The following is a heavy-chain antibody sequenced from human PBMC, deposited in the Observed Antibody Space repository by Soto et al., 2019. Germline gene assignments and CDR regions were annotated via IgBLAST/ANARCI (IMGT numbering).Heavy chain of an antibody. D-gene: IGHD2-21*01. CDR1: RFAFSSHG. V-gene: IGHV3-33*01. J-gene: IGHJ4*03. Sequence: GGSLRLSCAASRFAFSSHGMHWARQAPGKGLEWVAVIWYDGSDEYYADSVKGRFSITRDNSENTMFLQMNSLRAEDTAVYYCARASAPRGHNYCRHGALVTVSS. CDR2: IWYDGSDE. CDR3: ARASAPRGHNY.